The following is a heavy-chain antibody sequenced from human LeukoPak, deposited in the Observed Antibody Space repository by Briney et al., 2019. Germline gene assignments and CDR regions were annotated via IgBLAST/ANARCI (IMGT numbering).Heavy chain of an antibody. CDR2: VHTSGGS. J-gene: IGHJ4*02. D-gene: IGHD1-26*01. CDR3: ARLGSYHDF. Sequence: SETLSLTCAASGASISHYYWSWIRQTPEKGLEWMGHVHTSGGSTYYPSLKTRLTMSIDTSRSPLSLKMTSLTAADTAVYFCARLGSYHDFWGQGALVTVSS. V-gene: IGHV4-4*09. CDR1: GASISHYY.